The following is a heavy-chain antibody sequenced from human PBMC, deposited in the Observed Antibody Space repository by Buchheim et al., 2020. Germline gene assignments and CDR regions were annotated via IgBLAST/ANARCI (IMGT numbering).Heavy chain of an antibody. J-gene: IGHJ5*02. CDR2: IGGSGTT. D-gene: IGHD1-26*01. CDR1: GFTFNNYA. V-gene: IGHV3-23*01. Sequence: EVQLLESGGGWVQPGGSLRLSCAASGFTFNNYAMTWVRQAPGKGLEWVSTIGGSGTTYYADSVKGRFTISRYNSKNTLYLQMNSLRAEDTGVYYCASYRIVTVSNPTRWFDPWGQGT. CDR3: ASYRIVTVSNPTRWFDP.